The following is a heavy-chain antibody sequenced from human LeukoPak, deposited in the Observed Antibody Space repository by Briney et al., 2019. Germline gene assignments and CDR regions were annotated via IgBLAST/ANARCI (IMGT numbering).Heavy chain of an antibody. D-gene: IGHD6-19*01. CDR1: GGTFSSYA. CDR3: ARDLWYSSGWYVAY. Sequence: SVKVSYKASGGTFSSYAISWVRQAPGQGLEWMGGIIPIFGTANYAQKFQGRVTITADESTSTAYMELSSLRSEDTAVYYCARDLWYSSGWYVAYWGQGTLVTVSS. J-gene: IGHJ4*02. V-gene: IGHV1-69*13. CDR2: IIPIFGTA.